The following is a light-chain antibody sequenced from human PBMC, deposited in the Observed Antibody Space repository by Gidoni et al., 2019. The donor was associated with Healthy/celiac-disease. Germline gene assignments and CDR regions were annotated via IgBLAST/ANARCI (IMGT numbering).Light chain of an antibody. CDR2: GAS. Sequence: IVLTQSPGPLSLSPGQSATHSRRPSQSISSSQLAWYQQKPGQAPRPLMYGASSRATSITDRFSGSESTTNFTLTIRRQEPEDFAVYYCQHFGNFGGGTKVESK. J-gene: IGKJ4*01. V-gene: IGKV3-20*01. CDR3: QHFGN. CDR1: QSISSSQ.